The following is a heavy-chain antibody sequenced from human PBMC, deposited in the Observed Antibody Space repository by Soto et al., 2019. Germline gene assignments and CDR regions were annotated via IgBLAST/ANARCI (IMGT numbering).Heavy chain of an antibody. D-gene: IGHD2-15*01. CDR3: ARDRCRGGSCYRTYAFDI. V-gene: IGHV3-21*01. Sequence: PWGSLRLSCAASGFNFISYTISFFRQSPCKWREWVSSISGDNRYIYYADSVKGRFTISRDDAKNSLYLQMNSLRADDTAVYYCARDRCRGGSCYRTYAFDIWGQGTMVTVSS. J-gene: IGHJ3*02. CDR1: GFNFISYT. CDR2: ISGDNRYI.